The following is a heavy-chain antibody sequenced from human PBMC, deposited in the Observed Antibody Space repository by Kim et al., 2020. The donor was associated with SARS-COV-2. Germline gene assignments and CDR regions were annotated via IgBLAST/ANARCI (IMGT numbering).Heavy chain of an antibody. CDR2: INHSGST. D-gene: IGHD3-16*02. CDR3: ARDLLEFGGVIAYGMDV. CDR1: GGSFSGYY. Sequence: SETLSLTCAVYGGSFSGYYWSWIRQPPGKGLEWIGEINHSGSTNYNPSLKSRVTISVDTSKNQFSLKLSSVTAADTAVYYCARDLLEFGGVIAYGMDVWGQGTTVTVSS. V-gene: IGHV4-34*01. J-gene: IGHJ6*02.